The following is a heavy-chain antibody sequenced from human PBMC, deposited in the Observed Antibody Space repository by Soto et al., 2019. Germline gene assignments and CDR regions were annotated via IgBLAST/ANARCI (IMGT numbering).Heavy chain of an antibody. Sequence: ASLKVSCKFSGYTLTELSIHWVRQAPGKGLEWMGGFDPEDGETIYAQKFQGRVTMTEDTSTDTAYMELSSLRSEDTAVYYCATVGYCSSTSCYVWASRAFDIWGQGTMVTVSS. CDR3: ATVGYCSSTSCYVWASRAFDI. CDR1: GYTLTELS. D-gene: IGHD2-2*03. J-gene: IGHJ3*02. CDR2: FDPEDGET. V-gene: IGHV1-24*01.